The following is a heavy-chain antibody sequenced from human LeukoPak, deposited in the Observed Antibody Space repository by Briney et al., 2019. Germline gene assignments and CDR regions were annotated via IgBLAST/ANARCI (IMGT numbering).Heavy chain of an antibody. Sequence: GGSLRLSCAASGFTFTNYAMSWVRQAPGKGLEWVSGISGSGDSTYYADSVKGRFTISRDSSNNTLYLQMNNLRAEDTAVYYCAKVGRAMVRRIIISLYYFDYWGQGTLGPVSS. J-gene: IGHJ4*02. D-gene: IGHD3-10*01. V-gene: IGHV3-23*01. CDR2: ISGSGDST. CDR1: GFTFTNYA. CDR3: AKVGRAMVRRIIISLYYFDY.